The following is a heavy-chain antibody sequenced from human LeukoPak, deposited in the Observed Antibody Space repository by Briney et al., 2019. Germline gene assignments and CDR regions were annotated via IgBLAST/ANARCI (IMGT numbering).Heavy chain of an antibody. D-gene: IGHD5-24*01. CDR2: ITSSGSYI. CDR1: GFTFSSYS. Sequence: GGSLRLSCAASGFTFSSYSMNWVRQAPGKGLEWVSSITSSGSYIFYADSVKGRFNISRDNAKTSLFLQMNRLRAEDTAVYYCARHARGDGYLLDNWGQGTLVTVSS. V-gene: IGHV3-21*01. CDR3: ARHARGDGYLLDN. J-gene: IGHJ4*02.